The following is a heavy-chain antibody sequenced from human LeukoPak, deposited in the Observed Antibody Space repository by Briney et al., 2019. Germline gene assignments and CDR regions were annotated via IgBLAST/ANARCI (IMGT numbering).Heavy chain of an antibody. V-gene: IGHV1-69*13. CDR3: ARDYHGSGSLTTFDY. Sequence: SVKVSCKVSGGTFNNFALSWVRQAPGQGLEWVGGTIRVSGTTKYAQNLQGRVKVTADGSTSTVYMVLSSLRSEDTAVYYCARDYHGSGSLTTFDYWGQGTLVTVSS. CDR1: GGTFNNFA. CDR2: TIRVSGTT. J-gene: IGHJ4*02. D-gene: IGHD3-10*01.